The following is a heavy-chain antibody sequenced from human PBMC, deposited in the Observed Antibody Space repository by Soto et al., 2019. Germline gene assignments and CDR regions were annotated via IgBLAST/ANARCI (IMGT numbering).Heavy chain of an antibody. Sequence: PSETLSLTCAVSGGSLSAYYWSWIRQSPGKGLEWIGKINHSGSTNYKSSLKSRVTIAVDTSKNQFSLKLSSVTAADTAIYYCARGPVRVNFVYQNGMDVWGQGTTVTVSS. V-gene: IGHV4-34*01. CDR1: GGSLSAYY. CDR2: INHSGST. CDR3: ARGPVRVNFVYQNGMDV. D-gene: IGHD6-6*01. J-gene: IGHJ6*02.